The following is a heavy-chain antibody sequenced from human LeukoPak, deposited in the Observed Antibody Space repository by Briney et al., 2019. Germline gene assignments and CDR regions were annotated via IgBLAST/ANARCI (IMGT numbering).Heavy chain of an antibody. Sequence: GESLKISCKGSGYSFTSYWIGWVRQMPGKGLEWMGIIYPGDSDTRYSPSFQGQVTISADKSISTAYLQWSSLKASDTAMYYCARRVGYCSRTSCYSTFDYWGQGTLVTVSS. CDR1: GYSFTSYW. V-gene: IGHV5-51*01. CDR2: IYPGDSDT. CDR3: ARRVGYCSRTSCYSTFDY. D-gene: IGHD2-2*01. J-gene: IGHJ4*02.